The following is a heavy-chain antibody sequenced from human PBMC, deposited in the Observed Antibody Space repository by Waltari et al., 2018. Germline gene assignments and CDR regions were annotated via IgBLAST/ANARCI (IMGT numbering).Heavy chain of an antibody. CDR2: IYYTGST. CDR1: GGSISGFY. V-gene: IGHV4-59*01. Sequence: QVQLQESGPSLLKPSETLSLICTVSGGSISGFYWSWVRQHPGKGLDWIGYIYYTGSTNFNPSRKSRVTMSVDTSKNQFSLKLSSVTAADTAFYYCARGGGGDWEWFDPRGQGTLVTVSS. D-gene: IGHD2-21*02. CDR3: ARGGGGDWEWFDP. J-gene: IGHJ5*02.